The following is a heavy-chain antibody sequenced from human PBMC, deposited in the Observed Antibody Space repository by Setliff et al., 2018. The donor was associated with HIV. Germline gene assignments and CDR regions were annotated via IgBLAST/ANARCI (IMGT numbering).Heavy chain of an antibody. CDR3: ARGRKKTLAVSGTRYFDF. J-gene: IGHJ4*02. Sequence: SETLSLTCAMYGDSFGDFYWNWIRQAPGKGLEWIVELNDRGHINYNPSLKSRVTISQDTSKRQFSLRMTSVTAADTAVYYCARGRKKTLAVSGTRYFDFWGQGTLVTVSS. CDR2: LNDRGHI. V-gene: IGHV4-34*01. CDR1: GDSFGDFY. D-gene: IGHD6-19*01.